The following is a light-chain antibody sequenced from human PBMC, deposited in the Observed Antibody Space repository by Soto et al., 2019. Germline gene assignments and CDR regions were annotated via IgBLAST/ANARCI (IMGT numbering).Light chain of an antibody. CDR2: YDS. CDR3: QVWESSSDHKV. Sequence: SYELTQPPSVSVAPGKTARITCGGINIETKSVHWYLQKPGQAPVVVMFYDSDRPSGIPERFSGSNSGDAATLTITRVEAGDEADYYCQVWESSSDHKVFGGGTKLTVL. J-gene: IGLJ2*01. V-gene: IGLV3-21*01. CDR1: NIETKS.